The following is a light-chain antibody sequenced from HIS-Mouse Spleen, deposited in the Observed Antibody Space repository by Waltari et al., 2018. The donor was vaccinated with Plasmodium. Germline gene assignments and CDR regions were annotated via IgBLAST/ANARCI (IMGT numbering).Light chain of an antibody. CDR3: QQYDKLPAAFT. CDR1: QDLSNY. V-gene: IGKV1-33*01. CDR2: DAS. J-gene: IGKJ3*01. Sequence: DIQMTQSPSSLSASVGDRVTITCQASQDLSNYLNWYQQKPRNAPKLLIYDASNLETGDTARLSVSGSGTDFTFAISSLQPEDIATYYCQQYDKLPAAFTFGPGTKVDIK.